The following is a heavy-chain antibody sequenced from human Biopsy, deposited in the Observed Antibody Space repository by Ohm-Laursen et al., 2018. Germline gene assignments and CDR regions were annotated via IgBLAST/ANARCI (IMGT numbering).Heavy chain of an antibody. V-gene: IGHV3-33*01. CDR3: ARGLSSGWYGYFDV. D-gene: IGHD6-19*01. Sequence: SLRLSCAASGFNFSAYGMHWVRQAPDKGLEWVALTWDDGSHQYYADSVKGRFTISRDNSKNTLYLQINTLTLEDTAFYYCARGLSSGWYGYFDVWGRGTLVTVSS. J-gene: IGHJ2*01. CDR2: TWDDGSHQ. CDR1: GFNFSAYG.